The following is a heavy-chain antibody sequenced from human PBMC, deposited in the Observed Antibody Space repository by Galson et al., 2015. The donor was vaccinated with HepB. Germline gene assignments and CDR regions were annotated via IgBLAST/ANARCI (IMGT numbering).Heavy chain of an antibody. D-gene: IGHD6-13*01. CDR3: ARSRAVAAAPYYYGMDV. V-gene: IGHV5-10-1*01. Sequence: QSGAEVKKPGESLRISCKGSGSSFTSYWISWVRQMPGKGLEWMGRIDPSDSYTNYSPSFQGHVTISADKSISTAYLQWSSLKASDTAMYYCARSRAVAAAPYYYGMDVWGQGTTVTVSS. J-gene: IGHJ6*02. CDR1: GSSFTSYW. CDR2: IDPSDSYT.